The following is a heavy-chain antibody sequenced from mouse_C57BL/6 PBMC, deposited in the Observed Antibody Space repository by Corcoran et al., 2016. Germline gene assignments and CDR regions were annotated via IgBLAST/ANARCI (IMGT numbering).Heavy chain of an antibody. D-gene: IGHD1-1*01. CDR1: GYTFTSYW. CDR3: AREPHYYGSSPYAMDY. V-gene: IGHV1-55*01. J-gene: IGHJ4*01. Sequence: QVQLQQPGAELVKPGASVMMSCKASGYTFTSYWITWVKQRPGQGLEWIGDIYPGSGSTNYNEKFKSKATLTVDTSSSTAYMQLSSLTSEDSAVYYCAREPHYYGSSPYAMDYWGQGTSVTVSS. CDR2: IYPGSGST.